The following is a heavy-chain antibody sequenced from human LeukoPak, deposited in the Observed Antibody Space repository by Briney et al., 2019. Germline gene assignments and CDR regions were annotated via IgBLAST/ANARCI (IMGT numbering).Heavy chain of an antibody. D-gene: IGHD2-8*01. V-gene: IGHV3-30*18. CDR2: ISYDGSNK. Sequence: TGGSLRLSCAASGFTFSSYGMHWVRQAPGKGLEWVAVISYDGSNKYYADSVKGRFTISRDNSKNTLYLQMNSLRAEDTAVYYCAKGNLVRITTLMGGYWGQGTLVTVSS. CDR1: GFTFSSYG. CDR3: AKGNLVRITTLMGGY. J-gene: IGHJ4*02.